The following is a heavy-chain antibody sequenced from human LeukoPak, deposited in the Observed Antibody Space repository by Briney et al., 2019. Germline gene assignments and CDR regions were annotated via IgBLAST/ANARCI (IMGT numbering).Heavy chain of an antibody. CDR2: ISRGSIT. CDR1: QFKFNNYG. J-gene: IGHJ5*02. V-gene: IGHV3-23*01. Sequence: PGGSLRLSCATSQFKFNNYGMSWVRQVPGKGLEWVSGISRGSITYYSDSVKGRFTISRDNSKSTVYLQMNSLRVEDAAVYYCSKDLTSDFGGDLDPWGQGTLVTVSS. D-gene: IGHD3-10*01. CDR3: SKDLTSDFGGDLDP.